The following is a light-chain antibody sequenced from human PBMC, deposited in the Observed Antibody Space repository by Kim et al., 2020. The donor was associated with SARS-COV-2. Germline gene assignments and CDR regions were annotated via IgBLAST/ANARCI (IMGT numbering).Light chain of an antibody. J-gene: IGLJ2*01. Sequence: SYELTQPPSVSVAPGKTARITCGGNNIGSKSVHWYQQKPGQAPVLVIYYDSDRPSGIPERFSGSNSGNTDTLTISRVEAGDEADYYCQVWDSSSDLLVFGGGTKVTVL. CDR1: NIGSKS. V-gene: IGLV3-21*04. CDR2: YDS. CDR3: QVWDSSSDLLV.